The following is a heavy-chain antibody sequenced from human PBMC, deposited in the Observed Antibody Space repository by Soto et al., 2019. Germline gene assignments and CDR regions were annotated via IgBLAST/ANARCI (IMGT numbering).Heavy chain of an antibody. CDR2: ISWDGGST. V-gene: IGHV3-43*01. CDR1: GFTFDDYT. J-gene: IGHJ3*02. CDR3: AKDLVVATIYSAFDI. Sequence: GGSLRLSCAASGFTFDDYTMHWVRQAPGKGLEWVSLISWDGGSTYYADYVKGRFTISRDNSKNSLYLQMNSLRTEDTALYYCAKDLVVATIYSAFDIWGQGTMVTVSS. D-gene: IGHD5-12*01.